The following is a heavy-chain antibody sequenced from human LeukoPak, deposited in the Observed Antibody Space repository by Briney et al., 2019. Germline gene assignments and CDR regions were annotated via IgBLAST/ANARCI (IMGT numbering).Heavy chain of an antibody. V-gene: IGHV4-59*12. CDR2: IYYSGST. CDR1: GGSISSYY. CDR3: VSAYYDSSQVDY. Sequence: SETLSLTCTVSGGSISSYYWSWIRQPPGKGLEWIGYIYYSGSTYYNPSLKSRVTISVDTSKNQFSLKLSSVTAADTAVYYCVSAYYDSSQVDYWGQGTLITVSS. D-gene: IGHD3-22*01. J-gene: IGHJ4*02.